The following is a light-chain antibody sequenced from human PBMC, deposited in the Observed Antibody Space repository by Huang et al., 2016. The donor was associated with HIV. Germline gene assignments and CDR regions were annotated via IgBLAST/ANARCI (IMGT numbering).Light chain of an antibody. Sequence: DIQMTQSPSSLSASVGDRVTIICRASQGISKSLAWYQQKPGKAPKLLLYATSKLESGGPSRCSGSGSGTHYTLTISTLQPEDLATYYCQQYQSVPWTFGQGTKVAI. J-gene: IGKJ1*01. CDR1: QGISKS. V-gene: IGKV1-NL1*01. CDR3: QQYQSVPWT. CDR2: ATS.